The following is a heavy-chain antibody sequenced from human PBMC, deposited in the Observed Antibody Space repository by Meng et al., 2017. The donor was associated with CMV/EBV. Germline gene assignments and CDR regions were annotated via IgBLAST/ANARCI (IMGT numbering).Heavy chain of an antibody. CDR1: GSTFSSYA. J-gene: IGHJ4*02. D-gene: IGHD5-24*01. CDR3: ARMPRDGYNYIDY. CDR2: IIPIFGTA. Sequence: QGRWVQSGAGGKKPGSSVKVSCKASGSTFSSYAISWVRQAPGQGLEWMGGIIPIFGTANYAQKFQGRVTITADESTSTAYMELSSLRSEDTAVYYCARMPRDGYNYIDYWGQGTLVTVSS. V-gene: IGHV1-69*12.